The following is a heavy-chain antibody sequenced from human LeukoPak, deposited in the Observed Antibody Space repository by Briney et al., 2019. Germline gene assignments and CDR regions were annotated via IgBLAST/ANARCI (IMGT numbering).Heavy chain of an antibody. CDR2: IAHHGNNK. Sequence: GGSLRLSCAASGFTFSSFAMHWVRQGPGKGLEWVAYIAHHGNNKYYADSVKGRFTISRGNSKRTLYLQMNSLRADDTAVYYCAKDGSWSCTDWGQGALVTVSS. J-gene: IGHJ4*02. V-gene: IGHV3-30*02. D-gene: IGHD2-8*02. CDR3: AKDGSWSCTD. CDR1: GFTFSSFA.